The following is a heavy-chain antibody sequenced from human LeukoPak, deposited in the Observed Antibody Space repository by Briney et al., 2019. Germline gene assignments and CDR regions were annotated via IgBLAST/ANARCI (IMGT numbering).Heavy chain of an antibody. CDR2: IYYSGST. CDR1: GGSISSYY. V-gene: IGHV4-59*01. CDR3: ARDGERVRVGATIWGYYYYLDV. Sequence: SETLSLTCTVSGGSISSYYWSWIRQPPGKGLEWIGYIYYSGSTNYNPSLKSRVTISVDTSKNQFSLKLSSVTAADTAVYYCARDGERVRVGATIWGYYYYLDVWGKGTTVTISS. J-gene: IGHJ6*03. D-gene: IGHD1-26*01.